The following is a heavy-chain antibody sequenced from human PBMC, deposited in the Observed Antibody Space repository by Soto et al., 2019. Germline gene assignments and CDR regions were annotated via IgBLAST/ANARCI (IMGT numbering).Heavy chain of an antibody. Sequence: EVQLVESGGGLVKPGGSLRLSCAASGFTFSNAWMSWVRQAPGKGLEWVGRIQSKTDGGTTDYAAPVKGRFTISRDDSKNTLYLQMNSLKTEDTAVYYCTADFWSGTYYFDYWGQGTLVTVSS. V-gene: IGHV3-15*01. CDR2: IQSKTDGGTT. CDR3: TADFWSGTYYFDY. D-gene: IGHD3-3*01. J-gene: IGHJ4*02. CDR1: GFTFSNAW.